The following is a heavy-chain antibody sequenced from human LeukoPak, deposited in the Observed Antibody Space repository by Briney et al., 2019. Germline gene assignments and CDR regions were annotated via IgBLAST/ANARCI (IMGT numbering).Heavy chain of an antibody. V-gene: IGHV7-4-1*02. CDR2: INTNTGNP. CDR3: AREQLGWFDP. J-gene: IGHJ5*02. D-gene: IGHD5-18*01. Sequence: ASVKVSCKASGYTFTGYYIHWVRQAPGQGLEWMGWINTNTGNPTYAQGFTGRFVFSLDTSVSTAYLQISSLKAEDTAVYYCAREQLGWFDPWGQGTLVTVSS. CDR1: GYTFTGYY.